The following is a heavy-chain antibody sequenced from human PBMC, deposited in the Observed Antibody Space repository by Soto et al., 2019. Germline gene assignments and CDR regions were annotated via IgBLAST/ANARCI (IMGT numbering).Heavy chain of an antibody. CDR2: IYYSGST. D-gene: IGHD3-3*01. J-gene: IGHJ6*02. Sequence: SETLSLTCTVSGGSISSSSYYWGWIRQPPGKGLEWIGSIYYSGSTYYNPSLKSRVTISVDTSKNQFSLKLSSVTAADTAVYYCARRAGHYDFWSGYSTYYYGMDVWGQGTTVT. CDR1: GGSISSSSYY. V-gene: IGHV4-39*01. CDR3: ARRAGHYDFWSGYSTYYYGMDV.